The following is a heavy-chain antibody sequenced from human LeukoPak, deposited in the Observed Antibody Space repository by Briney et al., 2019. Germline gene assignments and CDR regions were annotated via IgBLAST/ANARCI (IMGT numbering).Heavy chain of an antibody. CDR2: IYYSGST. CDR3: ARLDLRKYSSLDY. V-gene: IGHV4-30-4*08. Sequence: PSQTLSLTCTVSGGSISSDDYYWSWIRQPPGKGLEWIGYIYYSGSTYYNPSLKSRVTISVDTSKNQFSLKLSSVTAADTAVYYCARLDLRKYSSLDYWGQGTLVTVSS. CDR1: GGSISSDDYY. D-gene: IGHD6-19*01. J-gene: IGHJ4*02.